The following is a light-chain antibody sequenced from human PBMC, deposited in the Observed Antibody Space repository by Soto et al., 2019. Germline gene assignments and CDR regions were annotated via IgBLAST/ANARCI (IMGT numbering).Light chain of an antibody. CDR1: SSNIGSNT. Sequence: QSVLTQPPSASGTLGQRVTISCSGSSSNIGSNTVNWYQQLPGTAPKPLIYSNNQRPSGVPDRFSGSKSGTSASLAISGLQSADEADYYCAAWDDSLNGVLFGGGTKLTVL. CDR3: AAWDDSLNGVL. J-gene: IGLJ2*01. V-gene: IGLV1-44*01. CDR2: SNN.